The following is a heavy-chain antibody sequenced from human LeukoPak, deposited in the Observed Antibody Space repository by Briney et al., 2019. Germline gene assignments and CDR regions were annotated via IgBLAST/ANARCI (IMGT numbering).Heavy chain of an antibody. V-gene: IGHV4-39*01. CDR2: IYYSGST. J-gene: IGHJ4*02. CDR1: GGSLSSSSSY. Sequence: SETLSLTCTVSGGSLSSSSSYCGWIRQPPGKGLEWIGSIYYSGSTYYNPSLKSRVTISVDTSKNQCSLKLSSVTAADTAVYYCARHRTTMVRGRRTLFQIDYWGQGTLVAVSS. D-gene: IGHD3-10*01. CDR3: ARHRTTMVRGRRTLFQIDY.